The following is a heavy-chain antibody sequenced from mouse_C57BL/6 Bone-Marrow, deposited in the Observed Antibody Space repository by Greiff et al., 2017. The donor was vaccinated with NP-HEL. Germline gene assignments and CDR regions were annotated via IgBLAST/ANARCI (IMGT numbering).Heavy chain of an antibody. CDR1: GYAFTNYL. J-gene: IGHJ4*01. CDR3: ARGGFMDY. Sequence: QVQLKESGAELVRPGTSVKVSCKASGYAFTNYLIEWVKQRPGQGLEWIGVINPGSGGTNYNEKFKGKATLTADKSSSTAYMQLSSLTSEDSAVYFCARGGFMDYWGQGTSVTVSS. V-gene: IGHV1-54*01. CDR2: INPGSGGT.